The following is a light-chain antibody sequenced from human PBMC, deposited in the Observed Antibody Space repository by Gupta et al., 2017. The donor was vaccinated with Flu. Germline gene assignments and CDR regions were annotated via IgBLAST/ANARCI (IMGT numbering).Light chain of an antibody. CDR1: NVGSKS. CDR2: YDS. Sequence: RASITCWRNNVGSKSVHCFEHKPGHAPGLVVYYDSDRPSGIADRVAGSYSANTATMTIIRVEAGEEADYYCQLWDSSSDNAGVVFGGGTKLTVL. CDR3: QLWDSSSDNAGVV. V-gene: IGLV3-21*02. J-gene: IGLJ2*01.